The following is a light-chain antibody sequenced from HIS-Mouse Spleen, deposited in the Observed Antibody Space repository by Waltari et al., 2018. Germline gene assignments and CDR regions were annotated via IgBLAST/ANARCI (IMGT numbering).Light chain of an antibody. Sequence: SYELTQPPSVSVSPGQTASLTFSGDKLGDKYACWYQQKPGQSPVLVIYQDSKRPSGIPERFSGSNSGNTATLTISGTQAMDEADYYCQAWDSSTVVFGGGTKLTVL. CDR2: QDS. CDR3: QAWDSSTVV. V-gene: IGLV3-1*01. J-gene: IGLJ2*01. CDR1: KLGDKY.